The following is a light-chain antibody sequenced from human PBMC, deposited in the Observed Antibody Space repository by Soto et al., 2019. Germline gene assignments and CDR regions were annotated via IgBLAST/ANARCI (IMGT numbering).Light chain of an antibody. Sequence: DIQMTQSPSSLSASVGDRVTITCRASQGISNYLAWYQQKPGKVPKLLIYAAYTLQSGFPSRFSGIGSGTHFTLAISSLQSEDFATQYCQNHNSAPRTVGEGPKAEIK. J-gene: IGKJ1*01. CDR1: QGISNY. CDR3: QNHNSAPRT. CDR2: AAY. V-gene: IGKV1-27*01.